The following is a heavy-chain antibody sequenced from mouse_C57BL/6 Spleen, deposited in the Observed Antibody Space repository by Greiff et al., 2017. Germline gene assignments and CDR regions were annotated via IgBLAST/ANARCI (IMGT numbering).Heavy chain of an antibody. V-gene: IGHV1-55*01. J-gene: IGHJ1*03. Sequence: QVQLQQPGAELVKPGASVKMSCKASGYTFTSYWITWVKQRPGQGLEWIGDIYPGSGSTNYNEKFKSKATLTVDTSSSTAYMQLSSLTSEDSAVYYCAREVTTVVATNFDVWGTGTTVTVSS. CDR2: IYPGSGST. D-gene: IGHD1-1*01. CDR3: AREVTTVVATNFDV. CDR1: GYTFTSYW.